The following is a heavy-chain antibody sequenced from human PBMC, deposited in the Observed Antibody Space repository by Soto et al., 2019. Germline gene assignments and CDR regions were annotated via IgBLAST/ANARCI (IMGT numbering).Heavy chain of an antibody. Sequence: QVQLQESGPGLVKPSGTLSLTCAVSGGSISTTYWWSWVRQSPGKGLEWIGEIHHGTGTNYNPSLTSRVTISRDESKNLLFLRLTSVTVAETAVYYCARKEAYDLDVWGQGTTVAVSS. V-gene: IGHV4-4*02. CDR3: ARKEAYDLDV. CDR2: IHHGTGT. D-gene: IGHD5-12*01. CDR1: GGSISTTYW. J-gene: IGHJ6*02.